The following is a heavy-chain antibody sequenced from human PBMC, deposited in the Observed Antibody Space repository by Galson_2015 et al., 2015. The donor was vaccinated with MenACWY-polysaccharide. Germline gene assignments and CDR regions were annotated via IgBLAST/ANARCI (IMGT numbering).Heavy chain of an antibody. D-gene: IGHD6-13*01. Sequence: SLRLSCAASGSRFSNSGMHWVRQAPGKGLEWVAVIRYDGSKIVYADSVKGRFTISRDNSKNTLFLEMNSLGAEDTAVYYCAREGSRIVFHAFDTWGQGTMVT. CDR2: IRYDGSKI. CDR1: GSRFSNSG. J-gene: IGHJ3*02. V-gene: IGHV3-33*01. CDR3: AREGSRIVFHAFDT.